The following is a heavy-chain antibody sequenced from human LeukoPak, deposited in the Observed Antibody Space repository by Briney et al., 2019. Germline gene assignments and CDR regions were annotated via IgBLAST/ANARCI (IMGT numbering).Heavy chain of an antibody. Sequence: PSETLSLTCTVSGGSISSSSYYWGWIRQPPGKGLEWIGSIYYSGSTYYNPSLKSRVTISVDTSKNQFSLKLNSVTPEDTAVYYCARNWIGSWYFDYWGQGTLVTVSS. V-gene: IGHV4-39*07. CDR2: IYYSGST. CDR1: GGSISSSSYY. J-gene: IGHJ4*02. D-gene: IGHD6-13*01. CDR3: ARNWIGSWYFDY.